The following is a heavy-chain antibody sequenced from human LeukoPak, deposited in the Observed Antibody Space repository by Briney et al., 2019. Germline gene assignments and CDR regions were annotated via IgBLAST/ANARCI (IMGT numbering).Heavy chain of an antibody. D-gene: IGHD4-11*01. CDR1: EFTFTNYA. CDR3: ARAYGNSDDY. Sequence: GGSLRLSCAASEFTFTNYALSWVRQAPGKGLEYVAAISSNGGGTYGTYYANSVKGRSTVSRDNSKNTLYLQMGSLRVEDMAVYYCARAYGNSDDYWGQGTLVTVSS. CDR2: ISSNGGGTYGT. J-gene: IGHJ4*02. V-gene: IGHV3-64*01.